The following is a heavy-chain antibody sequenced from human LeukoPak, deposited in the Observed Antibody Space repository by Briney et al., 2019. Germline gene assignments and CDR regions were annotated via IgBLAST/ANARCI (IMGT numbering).Heavy chain of an antibody. CDR2: VNANGINT. D-gene: IGHD6-19*01. J-gene: IGHJ5*02. CDR3: AKPISGGLAVSGDWFDP. CDR1: GFAFNFYA. Sequence: GGSLRLSCAVSGFAFNFYAMTWIRQAPGKGLQWLSTVNANGINTYYADSVRGRFTISRDNSKNTLYLQLNSLRAEDTAIYYRAKPISGGLAVSGDWFDPWGQGTLVTVSS. V-gene: IGHV3-23*01.